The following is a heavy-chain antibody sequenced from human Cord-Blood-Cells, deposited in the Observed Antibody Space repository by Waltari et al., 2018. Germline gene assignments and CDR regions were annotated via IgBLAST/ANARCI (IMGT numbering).Heavy chain of an antibody. CDR2: YLPILGIA. V-gene: IGHV1-69*04. CDR1: GGTFSSYA. Sequence: QVQLVQSGAEVKKPGSSVKVSCKASGGTFSSYAISWVRQAPGQGLEWMGGYLPILGIANYAQKFQGRVTITADESTSTAYRELSSLRSEDTAVYYCARDRQAAPNWFDPWGQGTLVTVSS. D-gene: IGHD6-6*01. J-gene: IGHJ5*02. CDR3: ARDRQAAPNWFDP.